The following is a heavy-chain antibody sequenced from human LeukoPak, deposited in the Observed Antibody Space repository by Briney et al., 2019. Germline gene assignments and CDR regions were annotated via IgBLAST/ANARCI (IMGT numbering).Heavy chain of an antibody. CDR1: GYTFTSYD. J-gene: IGHJ4*02. V-gene: IGHV1-8*01. CDR3: ARSWGHVYGGNLDY. CDR2: MNPNSGNT. Sequence: GASVKVSCKASGYTFTSYDINWVRQATGQGLEWMGWMNPNSGNTGYAQKFQGRVTMTRNTSISTAYMELSSLRSEDTAVYYCARSWGHVYGGNLDYWGQGTLVTVSS. D-gene: IGHD4-23*01.